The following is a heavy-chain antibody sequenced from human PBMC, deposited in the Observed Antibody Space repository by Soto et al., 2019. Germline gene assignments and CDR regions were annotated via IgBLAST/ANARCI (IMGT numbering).Heavy chain of an antibody. CDR2: MNPNSSNT. D-gene: IGHD2-15*01. CDR1: GYTFTSYD. Sequence: ASVKVSCKASGYTFTSYDINWVRQATGQGLEWMGWMNPNSSNTGYAQKFQGRVTMTRNTSISTAYMELSSLRSEDTALYYCARGRYCSGGSCSWRDYWGQGTLVTVSS. J-gene: IGHJ4*02. V-gene: IGHV1-8*01. CDR3: ARGRYCSGGSCSWRDY.